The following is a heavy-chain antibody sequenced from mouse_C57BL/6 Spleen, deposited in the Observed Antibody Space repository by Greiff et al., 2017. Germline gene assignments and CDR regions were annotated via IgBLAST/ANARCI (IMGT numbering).Heavy chain of an antibody. J-gene: IGHJ4*01. CDR1: GYTFTSYG. Sequence: VQLQQSGAELARPGASVKLSCKASGYTFTSYGISWVKQRTGQGLEWIGEIYPRSGNTYYNEKFKGKATLTADKSSSTAYMGLRSLTSEDSAVYFCARSVDYLYAMDYWGQGTSVTVSS. D-gene: IGHD2-4*01. CDR3: ARSVDYLYAMDY. CDR2: IYPRSGNT. V-gene: IGHV1-81*01.